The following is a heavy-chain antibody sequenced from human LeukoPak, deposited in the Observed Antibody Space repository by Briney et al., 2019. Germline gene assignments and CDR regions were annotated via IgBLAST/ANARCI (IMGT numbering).Heavy chain of an antibody. CDR2: IYYSGST. CDR1: GGSISNYF. D-gene: IGHD3-10*01. Sequence: SETLSLTCTVSGGSISNYFWSWIRQPPGKGLECIGYIYYSGSTNYNPSLKSRVTISVDTSKNQFSLKLTSVTAADTAVYYCARDPFGEGGINYWGQGTLVTVSS. J-gene: IGHJ4*02. V-gene: IGHV4-59*01. CDR3: ARDPFGEGGINY.